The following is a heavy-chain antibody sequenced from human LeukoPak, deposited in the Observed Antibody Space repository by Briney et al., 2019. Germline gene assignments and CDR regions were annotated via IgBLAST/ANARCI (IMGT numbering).Heavy chain of an antibody. CDR3: TKDPNGDYVGAFDP. CDR1: GFTFSTFA. Sequence: GGSLRLSCAASGFTFSTFAMTWVRQAPGKGLEWVSSITGTHYTTYNTDSVKGWFTISRDNSKNTLYLQMNSLRADDTAVYYCTKDPNGDYVGAFDPWGQGTLVTVSS. CDR2: ITGTHYTT. D-gene: IGHD4-17*01. J-gene: IGHJ5*02. V-gene: IGHV3-23*01.